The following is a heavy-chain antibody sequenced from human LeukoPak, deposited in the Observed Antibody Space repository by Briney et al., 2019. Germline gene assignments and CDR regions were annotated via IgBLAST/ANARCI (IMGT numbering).Heavy chain of an antibody. V-gene: IGHV3-30*01. Sequence: GGSLRLSCAASGFTFSSYAMHWVRQAPGKGLEWEAVISYDGSNKYYADSVKGRFTISRDNSKNTLYLQMNSLRAEDTAVYYCAREAAEYCSGTSCYGNWFDPWGQGTLVTVSS. J-gene: IGHJ5*02. CDR3: AREAAEYCSGTSCYGNWFDP. D-gene: IGHD2-2*01. CDR1: GFTFSSYA. CDR2: ISYDGSNK.